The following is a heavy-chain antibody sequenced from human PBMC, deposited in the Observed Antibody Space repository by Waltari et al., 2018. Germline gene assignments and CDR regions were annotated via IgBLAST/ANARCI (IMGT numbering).Heavy chain of an antibody. CDR3: VRVGDRGLRNAFHI. J-gene: IGHJ3*02. Sequence: QEQLVQSGAEVKKPGASVLVSCTASGCTFTDFYMHWVRQAPGQGLEWMGWINHQSGGTGYAEKFQGRVRMTRDTPISTAYMELSRLTSDDTALYYCVRVGDRGLRNAFHIWGQGTMVTGSS. CDR2: INHQSGGT. D-gene: IGHD3-16*01. CDR1: GCTFTDFY. V-gene: IGHV1-2*02.